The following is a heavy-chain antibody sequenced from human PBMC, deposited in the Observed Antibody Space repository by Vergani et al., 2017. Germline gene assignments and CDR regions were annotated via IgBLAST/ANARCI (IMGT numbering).Heavy chain of an antibody. D-gene: IGHD1-14*01. CDR1: GFTFNQYG. CDR2: TWYDGNNK. V-gene: IGHV3-33*01. CDR3: ARDLRLLYNRFDP. Sequence: QVQLVESGGGVVQPGRSLRLSCAASGFTFNQYGMHWVRQAPGKGLEWVAVTWYDGNNKQYADSVKGRFTISRDNSKSTMYLQMNSLREEDSGVYYCARDLRLLYNRFDPWGQGTLVTVFS. J-gene: IGHJ5*02.